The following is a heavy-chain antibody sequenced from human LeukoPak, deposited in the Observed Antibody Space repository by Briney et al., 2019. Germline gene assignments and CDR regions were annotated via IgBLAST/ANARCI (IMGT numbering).Heavy chain of an antibody. CDR1: GFTFSGYG. CDR2: IRYDGYDK. D-gene: IGHD3-10*01. V-gene: IGHV3-30*02. Sequence: GGSLRLSCAASGFTFSGYGMHWVRQAPGKGLEWVAFIRYDGYDKYYADSVKGRFTVSRDNSKNTLYLQMNSLRAEDTAVYYCAKDPGSPYYYGSGSPNYYMDVWGKGTTVTVSS. CDR3: AKDPGSPYYYGSGSPNYYMDV. J-gene: IGHJ6*03.